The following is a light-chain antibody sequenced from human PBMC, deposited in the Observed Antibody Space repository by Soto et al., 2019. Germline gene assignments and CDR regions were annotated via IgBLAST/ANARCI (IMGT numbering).Light chain of an antibody. CDR2: DAS. Sequence: DIQMTQSPSTLSASVGDRVTITCRASQSISSWLAWYQQKPGKAPKLLIYDASSLESGVPSRFSGSGSGTEFTLTISSLQPDDFATYYCQQYNRYSWTFRPVTKV. J-gene: IGKJ1*01. CDR1: QSISSW. V-gene: IGKV1-5*01. CDR3: QQYNRYSWT.